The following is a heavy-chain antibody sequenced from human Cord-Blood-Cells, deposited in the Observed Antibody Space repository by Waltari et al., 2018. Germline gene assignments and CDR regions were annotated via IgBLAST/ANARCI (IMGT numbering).Heavy chain of an antibody. V-gene: IGHV3-21*01. CDR2: IGSSSSYI. CDR3: ARVGVGATTAFDI. J-gene: IGHJ3*02. Sequence: EVQLVESGVGLVKPGGSLRLSCAASGFTFSSYSMNWVRQAPGKGLEWVSSIGSSSSYIYYADSVKGRFTISRDNAKNSLYLQMNSLRAEDTAVYYCARVGVGATTAFDIWGQGTMVTVSS. CDR1: GFTFSSYS. D-gene: IGHD1-26*01.